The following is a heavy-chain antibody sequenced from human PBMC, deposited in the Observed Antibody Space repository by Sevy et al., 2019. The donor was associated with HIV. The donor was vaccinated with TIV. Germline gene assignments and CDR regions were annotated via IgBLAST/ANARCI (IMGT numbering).Heavy chain of an antibody. CDR2: INHSGYT. CDR3: ARKSLGFDP. Sequence: SETLSLTCAIYGRSFSGYYWSWIRQFPGKGLEWIGEINHSGYTNYKPSLKSRVTISVDTSNNQFALKVSSVTAADTAVYYCARKSLGFDPWGQGTLVIVSS. CDR1: GRSFSGYY. V-gene: IGHV4-34*01. J-gene: IGHJ5*02.